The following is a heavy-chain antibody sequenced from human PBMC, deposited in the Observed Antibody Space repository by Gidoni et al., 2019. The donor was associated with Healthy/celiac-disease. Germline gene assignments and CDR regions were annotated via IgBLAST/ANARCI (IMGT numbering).Heavy chain of an antibody. V-gene: IGHV3-30*01. CDR1: GFQFSSYA. CDR3: ARGYYDSSGWGFDY. Sequence: QVQLVESGGGVVQPGRSLRLSCPASGFQFSSYAMHWVRQAPGKGLEWVAVISYDGSNKYYADSVKGRFTISRDNSKNTLYLQMNSLRAEDTAVYYCARGYYDSSGWGFDYWGQGTLVTVSS. D-gene: IGHD3-22*01. CDR2: ISYDGSNK. J-gene: IGHJ4*02.